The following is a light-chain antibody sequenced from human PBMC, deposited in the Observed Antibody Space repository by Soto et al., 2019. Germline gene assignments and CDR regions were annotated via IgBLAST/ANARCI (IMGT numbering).Light chain of an antibody. CDR3: NSYRTISTYV. CDR1: SSDIGGYNF. Sequence: ALTQPASVSGSPGQSITISCTGTSSDIGGYNFVSWYQQHPGKAPKLLIYDVRNRPSGVSNRFSGSKSGNTASLTISGLQAEDEADYYCNSYRTISTYVFGTGTKVTVL. J-gene: IGLJ1*01. CDR2: DVR. V-gene: IGLV2-14*01.